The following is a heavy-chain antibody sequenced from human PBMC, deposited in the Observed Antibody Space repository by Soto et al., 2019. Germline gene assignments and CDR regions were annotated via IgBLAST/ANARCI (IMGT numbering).Heavy chain of an antibody. CDR1: GFSFSSYW. CDR2: INQDGSDK. D-gene: IGHD2-15*01. CDR3: ARGYCSGGSCYGAGFDY. J-gene: IGHJ4*02. Sequence: EVQLVESGGGLVQPGGSLRLSCAASGFSFSSYWMSWVRQAPGRGLEWVANINQDGSDKYYVDSMKGRFTISRDNAKNSLYQQMNSLRAEDTAVYYCARGYCSGGSCYGAGFDYWGPGTLVTVSS. V-gene: IGHV3-7*01.